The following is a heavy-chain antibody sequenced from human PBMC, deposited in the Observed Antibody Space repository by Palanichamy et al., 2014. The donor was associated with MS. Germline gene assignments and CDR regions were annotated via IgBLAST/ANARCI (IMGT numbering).Heavy chain of an antibody. Sequence: QVQLQESGPRTGEAFGDPVPHLHCLWWLHQYLLLELDPAAPRKGLEWIGYIYYSGSTNYNPSLKSRVTISLDTARNQFSLKLSSVTAADTAVYYCARADGSSATFDPWGQGTMVTVSS. CDR3: ARADGSSATFDP. J-gene: IGHJ3*01. V-gene: IGHV4-59*08. D-gene: IGHD6-25*01. CDR1: WLHQYLL. CDR2: IYYSGST.